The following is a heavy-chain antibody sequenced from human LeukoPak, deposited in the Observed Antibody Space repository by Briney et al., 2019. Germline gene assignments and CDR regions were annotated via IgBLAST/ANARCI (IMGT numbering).Heavy chain of an antibody. V-gene: IGHV1-18*04. Sequence: ASVKVSCKASGYTFTGYYMHWVRQAPGQGLEWMGWISAYNGNTNYAQKLQGRVTMTTDTSTSTAYMELRSLRSDDTAVYYCARGGSVSSSWYPSFIDYWGQGTLVTVSS. D-gene: IGHD6-13*01. J-gene: IGHJ4*02. CDR3: ARGGSVSSSWYPSFIDY. CDR1: GYTFTGYY. CDR2: ISAYNGNT.